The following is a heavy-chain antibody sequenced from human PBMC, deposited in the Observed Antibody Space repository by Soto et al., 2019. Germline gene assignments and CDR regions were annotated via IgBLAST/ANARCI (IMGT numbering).Heavy chain of an antibody. D-gene: IGHD3-22*01. V-gene: IGHV4-34*01. CDR3: ARGGQYYYDSSGYPYYYYGMYV. CDR1: GGSFSGYY. Sequence: QVQLQQWGAGLLKPSETLSLTCAVYGGSFSGYYWSLIRQPPGKGLEWIGEINHSGSTNYNPSLKSRLTISVDTSKNQFSLKLSSVTAADTAVYYCARGGQYYYDSSGYPYYYYGMYVWGQGTTVTVSS. CDR2: INHSGST. J-gene: IGHJ6*02.